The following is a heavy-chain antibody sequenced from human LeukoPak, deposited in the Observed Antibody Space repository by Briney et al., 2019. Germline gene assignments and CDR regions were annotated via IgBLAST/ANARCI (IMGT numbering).Heavy chain of an antibody. D-gene: IGHD2-2*03. V-gene: IGHV3-9*01. Sequence: GGSLRLSCAASGFTFDDYAMHWVRQAPGKGLEWVSGISWNSGSIGYADSVKGRFTISRDNSKNTLYLQMNSLRAEDTAVYYCARDPVGYCSSTSCRGYFDYWGQGTLVTVSS. CDR3: ARDPVGYCSSTSCRGYFDY. CDR2: ISWNSGSI. J-gene: IGHJ4*02. CDR1: GFTFDDYA.